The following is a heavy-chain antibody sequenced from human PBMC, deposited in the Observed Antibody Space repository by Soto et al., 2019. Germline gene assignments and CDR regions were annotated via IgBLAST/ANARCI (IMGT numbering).Heavy chain of an antibody. D-gene: IGHD2-15*01. CDR2: ISSSSSYI. J-gene: IGHJ3*01. V-gene: IGHV3-21*01. CDR1: GFTFSYYS. Sequence: EVQLVESGGGLVKPGGSLRLSCAASGFTFSYYSMNWVRQAPGKGLEWVSFISSSSSYIYYADSVKGRFTISRDNAKNSLYLQMNSLRAEDTAVYYCARGYCSGGSCYLTRPGAFDVWGQGTMVTVSS. CDR3: ARGYCSGGSCYLTRPGAFDV.